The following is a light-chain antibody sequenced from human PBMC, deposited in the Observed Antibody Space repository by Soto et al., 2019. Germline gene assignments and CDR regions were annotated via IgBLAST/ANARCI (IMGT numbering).Light chain of an antibody. V-gene: IGKV3-11*01. CDR3: QQRYNWPIT. CDR2: DAS. J-gene: IGKJ5*01. CDR1: QSVSNY. Sequence: EIVLAQSPATLSLSPGEGATLSCRASQSVSNYLAWYQQKPGQAPRLLIFDASKRATGIPARFSGSGSGTDFTLTISSLEPEDFSVYYCQQRYNWPITFGQGTRLEIK.